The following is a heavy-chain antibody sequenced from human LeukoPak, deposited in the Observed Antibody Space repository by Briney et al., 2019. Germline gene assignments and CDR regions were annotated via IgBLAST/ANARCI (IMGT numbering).Heavy chain of an antibody. V-gene: IGHV4-39*01. D-gene: IGHD3-3*01. Sequence: PSETLSLTCTVSGGSISSSSYYWGWIRQPPGKGLEWIGSIYYSGSTYYNPSLKSRVTISVDTSKNQFSLKLSSVTAADTAVYYCAGQGGRSGYNDLLLPVDYWGQGSLVTVSS. CDR2: IYYSGST. CDR1: GGSISSSSYY. CDR3: AGQGGRSGYNDLLLPVDY. J-gene: IGHJ4*02.